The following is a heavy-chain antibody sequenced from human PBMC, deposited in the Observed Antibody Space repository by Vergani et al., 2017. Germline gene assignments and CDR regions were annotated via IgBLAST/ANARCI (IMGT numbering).Heavy chain of an antibody. CDR3: GRDRSDDYGDWSPLDY. D-gene: IGHD4-17*01. CDR2: INPNSGGT. CDR1: GYTFTGYY. V-gene: IGHV1-2*02. J-gene: IGHJ4*02. Sequence: QVQLVQSGAEVKKPGASVTVSCKASGYTFTGYYMHWVRQAPGQGLEWMGWINPNSGGTNYAQKFQGRVTMTRDTSISTAYMELSRLGSDDAAVYYWGRDRSDDYGDWSPLDYWGQGTLVTVSS.